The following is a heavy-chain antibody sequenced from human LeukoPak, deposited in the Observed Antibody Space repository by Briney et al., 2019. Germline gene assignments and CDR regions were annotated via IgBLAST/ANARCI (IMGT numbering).Heavy chain of an antibody. Sequence: PGGSPRLSCAAPGFTFSDSAMHWVRQAPGEGVEWVSHLSGDGVSTYSADSVKGPFTSSRDNSKNSLYLQMNRLRNDDTALYYCAKDTEGYAHGYYYYGMDVWGQETTVTVSS. CDR2: LSGDGVST. V-gene: IGHV3-43*02. CDR3: AKDTEGYAHGYYYYGMDV. CDR1: GFTFSDSA. D-gene: IGHD5-18*01. J-gene: IGHJ6*02.